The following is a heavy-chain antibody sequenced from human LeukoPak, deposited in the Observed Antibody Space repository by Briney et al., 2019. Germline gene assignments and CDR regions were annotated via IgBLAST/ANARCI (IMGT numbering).Heavy chain of an antibody. CDR1: GGTFISYA. J-gene: IGHJ6*02. CDR2: IIPIFGTA. V-gene: IGHV1-69*01. Sequence: GASVKVSCKASGGTFISYAISWVRQAPGQGLEWMGGIIPIFGTANYAQKFQGRVTITADESTSTAYMELSSLRSEDTAVHYCARDWDIVVVPAAMLPYYYYGMDVWGQGTTVTVSS. CDR3: ARDWDIVVVPAAMLPYYYYGMDV. D-gene: IGHD2-2*01.